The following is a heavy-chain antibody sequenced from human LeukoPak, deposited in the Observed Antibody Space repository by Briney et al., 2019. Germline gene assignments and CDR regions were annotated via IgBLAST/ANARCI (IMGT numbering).Heavy chain of an antibody. V-gene: IGHV3-9*01. D-gene: IGHD3-3*01. Sequence: PGGSLRLSCAASGFSFDDYSMHWLRQGPGKGREWVSGITWNSGSVGYGDSVKGRVTISRDNTKNFLYLQMNSLRVEDTAFYYCAKGRSDYSGNWFDSWGQGTLVTVSS. CDR3: AKGRSDYSGNWFDS. J-gene: IGHJ5*01. CDR1: GFSFDDYS. CDR2: ITWNSGSV.